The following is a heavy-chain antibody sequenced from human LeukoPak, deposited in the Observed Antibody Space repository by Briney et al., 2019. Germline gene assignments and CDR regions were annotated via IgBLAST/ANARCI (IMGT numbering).Heavy chain of an antibody. J-gene: IGHJ6*02. Sequence: SETLSLTCTVFGGSLSSYYWNWIRQPPGKGLEWIGYIYYSGSTNYNPSLTSRVTISVDTSKNQFSLKLSSVTAADTAVYYCARVKGPSIVGATTYYYYYGMDVWGQGTTVTVSS. CDR1: GGSLSSYY. V-gene: IGHV4-59*08. CDR3: ARVKGPSIVGATTYYYYYGMDV. D-gene: IGHD1-26*01. CDR2: IYYSGST.